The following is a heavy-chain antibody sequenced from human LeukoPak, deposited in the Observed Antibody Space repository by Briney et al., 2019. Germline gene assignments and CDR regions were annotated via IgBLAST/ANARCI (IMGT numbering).Heavy chain of an antibody. J-gene: IGHJ4*02. Sequence: PGGSLRLSCAASGSTFSSYAMSWVRQAPGKGLEWVSAISGSGGSTYYADSVKGRFTISRDNSKNTLYLQMNSLRAEDTAVYYCAKDSSSSVEIDYWGQGTLVTVSS. V-gene: IGHV3-23*01. CDR2: ISGSGGST. D-gene: IGHD6-13*01. CDR1: GSTFSSYA. CDR3: AKDSSSSVEIDY.